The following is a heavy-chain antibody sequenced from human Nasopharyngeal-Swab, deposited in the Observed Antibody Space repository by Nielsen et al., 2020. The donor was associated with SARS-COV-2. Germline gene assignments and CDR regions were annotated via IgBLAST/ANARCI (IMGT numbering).Heavy chain of an antibody. D-gene: IGHD3-3*01. J-gene: IGHJ6*02. Sequence: SETLSLTCTVSGGSISSGGYYWSWIRQPPGKGLEWIGYIYYSGSTNYNPSLKSRVTISVDTSKNQFSLKLSSVTAADTAVYYCARDRRIFGTYYYYGMDVWGQGTTVTVSS. CDR3: ARDRRIFGTYYYYGMDV. CDR1: GGSISSGGYY. CDR2: IYYSGST. V-gene: IGHV4-61*08.